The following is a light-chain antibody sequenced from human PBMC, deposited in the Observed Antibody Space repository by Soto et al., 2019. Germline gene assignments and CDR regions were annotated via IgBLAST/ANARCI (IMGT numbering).Light chain of an antibody. J-gene: IGKJ1*01. CDR3: QQYSSYSPWT. V-gene: IGKV1-5*01. CDR2: DAS. CDR1: QSISSW. Sequence: DIQMTQSPSTLSASVGDRVTITCRASQSISSWLAWYQQKPGKAPKLLIYDASSLESGVPSRFSGSGSGTEFTITISRLLPDDFATYYCQQYSSYSPWTFGQGTQVQIK.